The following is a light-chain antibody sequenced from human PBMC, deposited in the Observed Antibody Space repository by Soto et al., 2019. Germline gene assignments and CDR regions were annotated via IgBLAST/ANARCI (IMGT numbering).Light chain of an antibody. J-gene: IGKJ2*01. CDR2: WAS. CDR1: QNILLRSNNLNY. CDR3: QQYYASPYT. V-gene: IGKV4-1*01. Sequence: DIVMTQSPDSLTVSLGERAAINCKSSQNILLRSNNLNYLAWFQQKPGQPPKVLIYWASTRQSGVPDRFSGSGSGTDFTLTISSLQAEDVAVYYCQQYYASPYTFGQGTKLEIK.